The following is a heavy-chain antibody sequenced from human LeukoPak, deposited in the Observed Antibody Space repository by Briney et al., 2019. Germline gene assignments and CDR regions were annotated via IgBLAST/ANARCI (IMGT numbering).Heavy chain of an antibody. V-gene: IGHV3-23*01. J-gene: IGHJ5*02. CDR1: GFTFSSYA. CDR3: ARSGEWLVPTNWFDP. D-gene: IGHD6-19*01. CDR2: ISGSGSST. Sequence: GGSLRLSCAASGFTFSSYAMSWVRQAPGKGLEWVSAISGSGSSTYYADSVKGRFTISRDNSKNTLYLQMNSLRADDTAVYYCARSGEWLVPTNWFDPWGQGTLVTVSS.